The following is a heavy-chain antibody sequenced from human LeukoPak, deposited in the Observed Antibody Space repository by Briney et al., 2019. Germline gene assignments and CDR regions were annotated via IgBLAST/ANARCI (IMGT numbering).Heavy chain of an antibody. CDR1: GGSFSGYY. J-gene: IGHJ5*02. V-gene: IGHV4-34*01. Sequence: SETLSLTCAVYGGSFSGYYWSWIRQPPGKGLEWIGEINHSGSTNYNPSLKSRVTISVDTSKNQFSLKLCSVTAADTAVYYCARRTPGYDYVWGSYRYSDWFDPWGQGTLVTVSS. CDR3: ARRTPGYDYVWGSYRYSDWFDP. CDR2: INHSGST. D-gene: IGHD3-16*02.